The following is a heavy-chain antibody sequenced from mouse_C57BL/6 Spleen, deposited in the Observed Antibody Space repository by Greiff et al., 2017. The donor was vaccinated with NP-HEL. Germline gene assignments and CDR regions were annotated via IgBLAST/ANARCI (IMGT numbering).Heavy chain of an antibody. CDR2: IYPGDGDT. Sequence: VQLQQSGAELVKPGASVKISCKASGYAFSSYWMNWVKQRPGKGLEWIGQIYPGDGDTNYNGKFKGKATLTADKSSSTAYMQLSSLTSKDSAVYFCAREGGYGNYDYWGQGTTRTVSS. CDR3: AREGGYGNYDY. J-gene: IGHJ2*01. V-gene: IGHV1-80*01. D-gene: IGHD2-1*01. CDR1: GYAFSSYW.